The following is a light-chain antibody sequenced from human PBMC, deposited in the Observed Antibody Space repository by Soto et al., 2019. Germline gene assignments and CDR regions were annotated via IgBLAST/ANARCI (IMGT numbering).Light chain of an antibody. CDR1: QTVSTN. Sequence: EIVLTQSPGTLSLSPGERATLSRRASQTVSTNYLAWYQQKPGQAPRLLIYRAFTRATGIPARFSGSGFGTDFTLTISSLQSEDFAVYYCQQYNNWPLTFGGGTKVDIK. CDR2: RAF. CDR3: QQYNNWPLT. J-gene: IGKJ4*01. V-gene: IGKV3-15*01.